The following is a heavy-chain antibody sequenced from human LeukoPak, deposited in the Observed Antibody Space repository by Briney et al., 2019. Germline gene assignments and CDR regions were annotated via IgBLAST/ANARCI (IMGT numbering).Heavy chain of an antibody. D-gene: IGHD5-18*01. CDR2: IYSGGST. CDR3: AKDRGSWITANGY. CDR1: GLTASSNY. J-gene: IGHJ4*02. V-gene: IGHV3-53*01. Sequence: GGSLRLSRAVSGLTASSNYMSWVRPAPGKGLERVSAIYSGGSTFYADSVKGRFTISRDNSKNTLYLQMKSLRAEDTALYYYAKDRGSWITANGYWGQGTLVTVSS.